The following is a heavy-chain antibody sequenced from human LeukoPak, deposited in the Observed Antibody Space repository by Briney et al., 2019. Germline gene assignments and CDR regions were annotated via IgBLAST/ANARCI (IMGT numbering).Heavy chain of an antibody. V-gene: IGHV3-48*01. D-gene: IGHD1-26*01. CDR3: AKLLGLRDLYFDY. CDR1: GFTFSSYS. J-gene: IGHJ4*02. Sequence: GGSLRLSCAASGFTFSSYSMNWVRQAPGKGLEWVSYISSGNSPIYYADSVKGRFTISRDNSKNTLYLQMNSLRAEDTAVYYCAKLLGLRDLYFDYWGQGTLVTVSS. CDR2: ISSGNSPI.